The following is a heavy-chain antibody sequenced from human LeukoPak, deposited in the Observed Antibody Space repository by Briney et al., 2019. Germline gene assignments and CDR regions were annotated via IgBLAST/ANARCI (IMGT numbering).Heavy chain of an antibody. D-gene: IGHD1-14*01. J-gene: IGHJ4*02. CDR3: AKGPGATYFDS. CDR2: IQDDRNNK. V-gene: IGHV3-30*02. Sequence: GGSLGLSCSVSGFILSSYGMHWVRQAPGKGLEWVSFIQDDRNNKFYADSVKGRFTISTDISKNTLYLQVNRLRAEDTAIYYCAKGPGATYFDSWGQGTLVIVSS. CDR1: GFILSSYG.